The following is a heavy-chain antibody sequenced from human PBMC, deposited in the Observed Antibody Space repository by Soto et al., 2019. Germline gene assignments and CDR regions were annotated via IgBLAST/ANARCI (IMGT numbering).Heavy chain of an antibody. D-gene: IGHD3-10*01. CDR2: IDWDDDK. CDR1: GFSLSTSGMC. Sequence: SGPTLVNPTQTLTLTCTFSGFSLSTSGMCVSWIRQPPGKALEWLALIDWDDDKYYSTSLKTRLTISKDTSKNQVVLTMTNMDPVDTATYYCARIYYYGSGSYSALYYFAYWGQGTLVTVSS. CDR3: ARIYYYGSGSYSALYYFAY. V-gene: IGHV2-70*01. J-gene: IGHJ4*02.